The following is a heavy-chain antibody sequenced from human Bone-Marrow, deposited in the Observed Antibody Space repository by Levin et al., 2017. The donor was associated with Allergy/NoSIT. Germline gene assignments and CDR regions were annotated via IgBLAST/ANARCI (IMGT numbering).Heavy chain of an antibody. V-gene: IGHV4-59*01. CDR1: GGSISSYY. CDR2: IYYSGST. CDR3: ARDTAMSIDY. J-gene: IGHJ4*02. Sequence: PSETLSLTCTVSGGSISSYYWSWIRQPPGKGLEWIGYIYYSGSTNYNPSLKSRVTISVDTSKNQFSLKLSSVTAADTAVYYCARDTAMSIDYWGQGTLVTVSS. D-gene: IGHD5-18*01.